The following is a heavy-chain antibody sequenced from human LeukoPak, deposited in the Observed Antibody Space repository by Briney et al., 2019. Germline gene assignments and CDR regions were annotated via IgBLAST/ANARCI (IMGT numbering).Heavy chain of an antibody. D-gene: IGHD6-13*01. CDR2: INQRGST. V-gene: IGHV4-34*01. J-gene: IGHJ6*03. Sequence: SETLSLTCAVYGGSFSCYYWRGIRQPPGGGLEGIGEINQRGSTNYNPSLKSRVPIPVDTSKNQFSLKLSSLTAADTAVYYCARIAAAAMDVWGKGPTVTVSS. CDR3: ARIAAAAMDV. CDR1: GGSFSCYY.